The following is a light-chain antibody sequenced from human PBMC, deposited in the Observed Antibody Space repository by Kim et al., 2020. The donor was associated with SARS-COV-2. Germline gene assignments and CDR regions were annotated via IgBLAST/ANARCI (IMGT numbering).Light chain of an antibody. CDR3: QSYDSSLSGLV. CDR2: GNN. Sequence: RVTISCPGSSSNTGDDYAVPWYQRLPGTATKLLSYGNNNRPSGVPDRFSGSKSGTPASLAITGLQAEDEADYYCQSYDSSLSGLVFGGGTQLTVL. CDR1: SSNTGDDYA. V-gene: IGLV1-40*01. J-gene: IGLJ2*01.